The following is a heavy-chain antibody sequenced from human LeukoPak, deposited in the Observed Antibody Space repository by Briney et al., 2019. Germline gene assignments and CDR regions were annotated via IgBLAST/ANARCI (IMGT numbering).Heavy chain of an antibody. Sequence: SETLSLTCTVSGGSISSSSYYWGWIRQPPGKGLEWIGSIYYSGSTYYNPSLKSRVTISVDTSKNQFSLKLSSVTAADTAVYYCATSPRFEGSGYYYVDWFDPWGQGTLVTVSS. V-gene: IGHV4-39*07. CDR1: GGSISSSSYY. J-gene: IGHJ5*02. CDR3: ATSPRFEGSGYYYVDWFDP. D-gene: IGHD3-22*01. CDR2: IYYSGST.